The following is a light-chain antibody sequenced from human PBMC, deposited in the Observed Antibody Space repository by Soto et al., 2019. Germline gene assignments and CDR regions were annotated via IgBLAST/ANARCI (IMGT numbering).Light chain of an antibody. CDR2: DAS. J-gene: IGKJ1*01. V-gene: IGKV1-39*01. CDR3: QQTYSALWT. Sequence: DIPMTQSPSSLSASVGDRVTISCRASQTITTYLNWYQQKPGKAPKLLIYDASSLHSGVPSRFSGSGSGTDFTLTISSLQPEDFAAYYGQQTYSALWTFGQGTKLEIK. CDR1: QTITTY.